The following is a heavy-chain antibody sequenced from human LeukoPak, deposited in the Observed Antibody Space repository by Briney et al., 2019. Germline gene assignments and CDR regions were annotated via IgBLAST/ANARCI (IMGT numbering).Heavy chain of an antibody. D-gene: IGHD6-13*01. CDR1: GGSISSYY. CDR3: ARSKGYSSSDY. CDR2: IYYSGST. J-gene: IGHJ4*02. V-gene: IGHV4-59*01. Sequence: SETLSLTCTVSGGSISSYYWSWIRQPPGKGLEWIGYIYYSGSTNYNPSLKSRVTISVDTSKNQFSLKLSSVTAADTAVYYCARSKGYSSSDYWGQGTLVTVSS.